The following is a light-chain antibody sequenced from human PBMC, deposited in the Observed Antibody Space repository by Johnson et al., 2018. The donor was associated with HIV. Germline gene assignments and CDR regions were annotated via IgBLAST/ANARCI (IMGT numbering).Light chain of an antibody. Sequence: QSVLTQPPSVSAAPGQKVTISCSGSNSNIGHNYVSWYQQLPGTAPKLLIYKNNERPSGIPERFSGSKSGTSATLGITGLQTGDEADYYCGTWDTSLSAGGVFGTGTKVTVL. CDR3: GTWDTSLSAGGV. V-gene: IGLV1-51*02. CDR2: KNN. CDR1: NSNIGHNY. J-gene: IGLJ1*01.